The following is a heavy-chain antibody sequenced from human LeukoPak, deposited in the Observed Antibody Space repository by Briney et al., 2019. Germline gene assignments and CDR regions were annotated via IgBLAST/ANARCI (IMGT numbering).Heavy chain of an antibody. CDR1: GFTFSRHG. V-gene: IGHV3-30*03. Sequence: GGSLRLSCAPSGFTFSRHGMHWVRQAPGKGLEWVAIISNDGSRKYYAHSVEGRFTISRDNSKNTLYLQMDSLRAEDTAVYYCAREDSSSWLALDYWGQGTLVTVSS. CDR3: AREDSSSWLALDY. CDR2: ISNDGSRK. D-gene: IGHD6-13*01. J-gene: IGHJ4*02.